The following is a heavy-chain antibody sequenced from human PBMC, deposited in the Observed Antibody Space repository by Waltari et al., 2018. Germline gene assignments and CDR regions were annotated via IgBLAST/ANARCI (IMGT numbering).Heavy chain of an antibody. CDR1: GYKFFSYD. CDR2: MSPNRGDT. J-gene: IGHJ3*02. D-gene: IGHD3-16*02. Sequence: QVQLVQSGAEVKTPGASVKVSCKASGYKFFSYDVTWVRQAPGQGLEWMGWMSPNRGDTAYAQTFQDRVIMTRDTSISTAYMELRSLRSEDTAVYYCARIMITSGGVIVPDAFDIWGQGTMVTVSS. CDR3: ARIMITSGGVIVPDAFDI. V-gene: IGHV1-8*01.